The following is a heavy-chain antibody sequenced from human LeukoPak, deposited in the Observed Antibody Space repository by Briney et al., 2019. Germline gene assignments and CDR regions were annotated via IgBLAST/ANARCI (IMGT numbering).Heavy chain of an antibody. D-gene: IGHD6-19*01. Sequence: GESLKISCKGSGYSFTSYWIGWVRQMPGKGLEWMGIIYPGDSDTRYSSSFQGQVTISADKSISTAYLQWSSLKASDTAMYYCARPVMYSSGWYAEDYWGQGTLVTVSS. CDR3: ARPVMYSSGWYAEDY. V-gene: IGHV5-51*01. J-gene: IGHJ4*02. CDR2: IYPGDSDT. CDR1: GYSFTSYW.